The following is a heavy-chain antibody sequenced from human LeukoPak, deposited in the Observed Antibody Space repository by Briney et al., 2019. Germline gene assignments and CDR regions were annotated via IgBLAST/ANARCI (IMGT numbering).Heavy chain of an antibody. D-gene: IGHD2-8*01. CDR1: GITLSNYG. J-gene: IGHJ3*02. Sequence: GGSLRLSCAVSGITLSNYGMSWVRQAPGKGLEWVAGISDSGGKTNYADSVKGRFTISRDNSKNTLYLQMNSLRAEDTAVYYCARDHPVFPLFNGVDIWGQGTMVTVSS. CDR2: ISDSGGKT. V-gene: IGHV3-23*01. CDR3: ARDHPVFPLFNGVDI.